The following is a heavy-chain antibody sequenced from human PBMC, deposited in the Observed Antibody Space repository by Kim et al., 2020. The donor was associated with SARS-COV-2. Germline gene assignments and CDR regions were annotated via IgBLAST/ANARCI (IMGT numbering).Heavy chain of an antibody. CDR1: GISFKTSR. V-gene: IGHV3-48*02. CDR2: ISSTGVSI. D-gene: IGHD1-1*01. CDR3: ARDNGTRHYYYGMDV. J-gene: IGHJ6*02. Sequence: GGSLRLSCTASGISFKTSRMNWVHQAPGKGLEWVSYISSTGVSISYADSVRGRFTISRDKGKNSLYLQMNNLRDEDTAVYYCARDNGTRHYYYGMDVWGQGTTVTVSS.